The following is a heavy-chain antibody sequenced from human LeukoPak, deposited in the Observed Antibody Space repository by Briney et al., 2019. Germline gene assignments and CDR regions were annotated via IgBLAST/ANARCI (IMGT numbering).Heavy chain of an antibody. Sequence: PSETLSLTCTVSGGSISSYYWSWIRQPPGKGLEWIGYIYYSGSTNYNPSLKSRVTISVDTSKNQFSLKLSSVTAADTAVYHCARAAILSYAFDIWGQGTMVTVSS. V-gene: IGHV4-59*01. CDR2: IYYSGST. CDR3: ARAAILSYAFDI. J-gene: IGHJ3*02. CDR1: GGSISSYY. D-gene: IGHD3-16*02.